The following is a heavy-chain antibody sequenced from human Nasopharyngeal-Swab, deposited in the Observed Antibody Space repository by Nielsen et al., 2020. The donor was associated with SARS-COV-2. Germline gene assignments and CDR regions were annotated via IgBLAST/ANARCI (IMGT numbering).Heavy chain of an antibody. J-gene: IGHJ6*02. CDR2: IYYAGTSSYSGRT. V-gene: IGHV4-39*07. D-gene: IGHD6-19*01. CDR3: ARGSKQGLVRLARYYYYGMDV. Sequence: WIRQPPGKGLEWIGSIYYAGTSSYSGRTNYNPSLKSRVTIAVDTSKNQSSLKLSSVTAADTAVYYCARGSKQGLVRLARYYYYGMDVWGQGTTVTVSS.